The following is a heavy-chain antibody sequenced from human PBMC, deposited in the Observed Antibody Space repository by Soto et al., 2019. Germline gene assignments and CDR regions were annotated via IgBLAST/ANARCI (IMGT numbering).Heavy chain of an antibody. CDR2: INPIFGTE. D-gene: IGHD1-20*01. CDR3: ARDAGWGDGYNQGFGY. V-gene: IGHV1-69*13. CDR1: GGTFSSYA. J-gene: IGHJ4*02. Sequence: SSVKVSCMASGGTFSSYAISWVRQAPGQGLEWMGGINPIFGTENYAQKFQGRVTITADESTSTADIELSSLRSEDTAVYYCARDAGWGDGYNQGFGYWGQGTLVTVSS.